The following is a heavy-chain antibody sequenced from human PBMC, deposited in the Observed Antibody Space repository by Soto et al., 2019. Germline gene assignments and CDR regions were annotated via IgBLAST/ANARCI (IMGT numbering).Heavy chain of an antibody. CDR1: GFTFSSYD. V-gene: IGHV3-13*01. CDR2: IGTAGDT. J-gene: IGHJ6*02. D-gene: IGHD3-3*01. Sequence: PGGSLRLSCAASGFTFSSYDMHWVRQATGKGLEWVSAIGTAGDTYYPGSVKGRFTISRENAKNSLYLQMNSLRAGDTAVYYCARDAGNFWSGSLGMDVWGQGTTVTVSS. CDR3: ARDAGNFWSGSLGMDV.